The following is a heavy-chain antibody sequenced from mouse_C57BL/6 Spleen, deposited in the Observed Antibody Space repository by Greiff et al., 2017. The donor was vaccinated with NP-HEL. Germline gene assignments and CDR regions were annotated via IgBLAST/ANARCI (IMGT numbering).Heavy chain of an antibody. CDR3: ARDHDYGSSSAFDY. V-gene: IGHV5-4*01. J-gene: IGHJ2*01. Sequence: DVMLVESGGGLVKPGGSLKLSCAASGFTFSSYAMSWVRQTPEKRLEWVATISDGGSYTYYPDNVKGRFTISRDNAKNNLYLQMSHLKSEDTAMYYCARDHDYGSSSAFDYWGQGTTLTVSS. CDR1: GFTFSSYA. CDR2: ISDGGSYT. D-gene: IGHD1-1*01.